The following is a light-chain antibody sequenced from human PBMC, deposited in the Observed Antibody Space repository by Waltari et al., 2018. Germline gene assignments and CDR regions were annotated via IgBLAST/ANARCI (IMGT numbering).Light chain of an antibody. J-gene: IGLJ3*02. V-gene: IGLV1-40*01. CDR1: SSNIGAGSD. CDR2: DND. CDR3: QSYDSGQWV. Sequence: QSVLTQPPSVSGAPGQRVTISCTGSSSNIGAGSDVHWYQQFSGTAPKLLIFDNDNRPSGVPDRFSGSRSSTSAYLAITGLQTDDEADYFCQSYDSGQWVFGGGTKVTVL.